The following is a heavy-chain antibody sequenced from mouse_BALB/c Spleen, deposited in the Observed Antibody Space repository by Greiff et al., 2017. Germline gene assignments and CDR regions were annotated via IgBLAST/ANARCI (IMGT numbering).Heavy chain of an antibody. D-gene: IGHD3-1*01. CDR1: GYAFSSYW. Sequence: VQLQQSGAELVRPGSSVKISCKASGYAFSSYWMNWVKQRPGQGLEWIGQIYPGDGDTNYNGKFKGKATLTADKSSSTAYMQLSSLTSEDSAVYFCARTAGYAMDDWGQGTSVTVSS. J-gene: IGHJ4*01. CDR3: ARTAGYAMDD. CDR2: IYPGDGDT. V-gene: IGHV1-80*01.